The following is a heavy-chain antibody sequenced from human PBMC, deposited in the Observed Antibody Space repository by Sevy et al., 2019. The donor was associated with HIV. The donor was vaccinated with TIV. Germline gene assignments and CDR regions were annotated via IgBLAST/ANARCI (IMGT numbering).Heavy chain of an antibody. D-gene: IGHD6-19*01. J-gene: IGHJ4*02. CDR1: GYTFTSYY. CDR3: ARGINIAVAGTNLDY. CDR2: LNPSGGST. Sequence: ASVKVSCKASGYTFTSYYMHWVRQAPGQGLEWMGILNPSGGSTSYAQKFQGRVTMTRDTSTSTVYMELSSLRSEDTAVYYCARGINIAVAGTNLDYWDQGTLVTVSS. V-gene: IGHV1-46*01.